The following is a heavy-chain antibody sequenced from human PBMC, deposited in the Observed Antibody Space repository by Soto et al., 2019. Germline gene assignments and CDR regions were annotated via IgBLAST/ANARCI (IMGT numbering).Heavy chain of an antibody. CDR1: GFSLTTRGVG. CDR3: AHIPNYYQSDWFDP. CDR2: IYWDDDK. D-gene: IGHD3-10*01. J-gene: IGHJ5*02. V-gene: IGHV2-5*02. Sequence: QITLKESGPTLVKPTQTLTLTCTFSGFSLTTRGVGVGWIRQPPGKALECLALIYWDDDKRYSPSLQSRLSLXKXTXXNQVVLTMTNVDPVDTATYYCAHIPNYYQSDWFDPWGQGTLVSVSS.